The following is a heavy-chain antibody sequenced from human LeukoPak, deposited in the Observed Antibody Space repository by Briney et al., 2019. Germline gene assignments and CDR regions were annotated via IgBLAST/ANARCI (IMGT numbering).Heavy chain of an antibody. CDR1: GFTFSSYA. D-gene: IGHD2-21*01. J-gene: IGHJ4*02. CDR3: AKFLPTHIVVANYYFDY. V-gene: IGHV3-23*01. Sequence: GGSLRLSCAASGFTFSSYAMSWVRQAPGKGLEWVSAISGSGGSTYYADSVKGRFTISRDNSKNTLYLRMNSLRAEDAAVYYCAKFLPTHIVVANYYFDYWGQGTLVTVSS. CDR2: ISGSGGST.